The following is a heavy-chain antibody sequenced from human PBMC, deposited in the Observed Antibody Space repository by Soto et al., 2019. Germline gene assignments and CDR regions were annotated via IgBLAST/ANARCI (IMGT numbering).Heavy chain of an antibody. CDR1: GGSISSSSYF. Sequence: SETLSLTCTVSGGSISSSSYFWGWIRQPPGKGLEWIGSVYYSGGTYYNPSLESRVTISVDKSKNQFSLKLMSLSAADTAVYYCGRLEGLATISYYFDYWGQGALVTVSS. D-gene: IGHD3-9*01. CDR2: VYYSGGT. CDR3: GRLEGLATISYYFDY. V-gene: IGHV4-39*01. J-gene: IGHJ4*02.